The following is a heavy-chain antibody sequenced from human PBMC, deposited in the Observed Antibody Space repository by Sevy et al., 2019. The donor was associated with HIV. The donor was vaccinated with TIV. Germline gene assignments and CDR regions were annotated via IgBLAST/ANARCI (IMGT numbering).Heavy chain of an antibody. CDR3: ARLGGLRFFDWSSLNYFDY. CDR2: VYFTGST. J-gene: IGHJ4*02. V-gene: IGHV4-39*01. CDR1: GGSISSSTYY. D-gene: IGHD3-9*01. Sequence: SETLSLTCSVSGGSISSSTYYWGWIRQPPGRGLEWIGSVYFTGSTYYPPSLKSRVTISVDTSKNEFSLKVNSVTAADTAVYYCARLGGLRFFDWSSLNYFDYWGQGTLVTVSS.